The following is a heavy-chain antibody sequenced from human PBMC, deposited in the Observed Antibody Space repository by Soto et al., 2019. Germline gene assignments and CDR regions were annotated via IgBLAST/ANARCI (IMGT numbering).Heavy chain of an antibody. V-gene: IGHV4-39*01. CDR3: ARRPGQLESEEAYFDY. J-gene: IGHJ4*02. CDR1: GGSISSSSYY. D-gene: IGHD6-13*01. CDR2: IYYSGST. Sequence: PSETLSLTCTVSGGSISSSSYYWGWIRQPPGKGLEWIGSIYYSGSTYYNPSLKSRVTISVDTSKNQFSLKLSSVTAADTAVYYCARRPGQLESEEAYFDYWGQGTLVTVSS.